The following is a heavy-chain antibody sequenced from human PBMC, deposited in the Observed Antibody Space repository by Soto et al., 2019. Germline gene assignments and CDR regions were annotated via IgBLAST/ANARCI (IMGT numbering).Heavy chain of an antibody. CDR1: GGSFSSYY. J-gene: IGHJ5*02. CDR2: INYSGGS. Sequence: SETLSLTCAVSGGSFSSYYWSWSRQRPGKGLEWVGEINYSGGSNYNPSLKSRGTITVDTTTNKTPLKLRTVTAADAAADDYEGCDQPLYRVFWFDPWGQGTLVTVSS. D-gene: IGHD2-2*02. V-gene: IGHV4-34*01. CDR3: EGCDQPLYRVFWFDP.